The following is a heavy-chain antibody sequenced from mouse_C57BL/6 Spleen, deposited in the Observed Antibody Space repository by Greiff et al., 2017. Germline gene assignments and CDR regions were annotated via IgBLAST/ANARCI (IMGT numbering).Heavy chain of an antibody. D-gene: IGHD4-1*01. J-gene: IGHJ4*01. CDR2: IDPETGGT. V-gene: IGHV1-15*01. CDR1: GYTFTDYE. Sequence: QVHVKQSGAELVRPGASVTLSCKASGYTFTDYEMHWVKQTPVHGLEWIGAIDPETGGTAYNQKFKGKAILTADKSSSTAYMELRSLTSEDSAVYYCTRGDLTGTRYAMDYWGQGTSVTVSS. CDR3: TRGDLTGTRYAMDY.